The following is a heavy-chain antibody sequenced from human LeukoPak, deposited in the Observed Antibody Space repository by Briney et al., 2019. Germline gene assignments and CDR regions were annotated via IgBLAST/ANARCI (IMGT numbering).Heavy chain of an antibody. V-gene: IGHV3-23*01. D-gene: IGHD5-18*01. CDR1: GFTFSNYA. CDR2: ISGSGFSA. Sequence: GGSLRLSCAASGFTFSNYAMSWVRQAPGKGLEWVSAISGSGFSAYYADSVKGRFTISRDNSKNTLYLQMNNLRAEDTAVYYCTKDHYSLPDYWGQGTLVTVSS. J-gene: IGHJ4*02. CDR3: TKDHYSLPDY.